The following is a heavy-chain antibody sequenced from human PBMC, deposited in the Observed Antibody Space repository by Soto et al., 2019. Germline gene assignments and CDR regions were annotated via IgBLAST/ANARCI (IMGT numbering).Heavy chain of an antibody. V-gene: IGHV5-51*03. Sequence: EVQLVQSGAEVKKPGESLKISCKGSGYSFINYWIGWVRQMPGKGLEWMGIIYPGDSDTRYSPSFQGQVTISADKSISTAYLQWSSLQASDTAMYYCARAMVRGKNYYGVDVWGQGTTVTVSS. J-gene: IGHJ6*02. D-gene: IGHD3-10*01. CDR1: GYSFINYW. CDR3: ARAMVRGKNYYGVDV. CDR2: IYPGDSDT.